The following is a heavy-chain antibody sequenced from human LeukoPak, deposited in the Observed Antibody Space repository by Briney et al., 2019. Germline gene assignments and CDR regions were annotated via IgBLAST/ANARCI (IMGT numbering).Heavy chain of an antibody. CDR2: ISISSGVV. D-gene: IGHD6-25*01. CDR3: VRDAASDFYNYMYD. V-gene: IGHV3-23*01. Sequence: GGSLRLSCAASGLTFYSYAISWVRQAPGKGLDWVSSISISSGVVNYADSVKGRFTISRDKSKNTGYLQMNGLRAEDTALYYCVRDAASDFYNYMYDWSKGTMVTVSS. J-gene: IGHJ6*03. CDR1: GLTFYSYA.